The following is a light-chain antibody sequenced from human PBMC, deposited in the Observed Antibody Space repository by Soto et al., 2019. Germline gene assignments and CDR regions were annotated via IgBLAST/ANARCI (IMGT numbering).Light chain of an antibody. CDR3: SSYATRSVL. CDR1: SSDVGAYNC. Sequence: QSALTQPASVSGSPGQSITISCTGTSSDVGAYNCFSWYQQHPGKAPKLMIYDVNNRPSGVSNRFSGSKSGNTASLTIFGLDAEDEAYYYCSSYATRSVLFGGGTKLTVL. CDR2: DVN. J-gene: IGLJ2*01. V-gene: IGLV2-14*03.